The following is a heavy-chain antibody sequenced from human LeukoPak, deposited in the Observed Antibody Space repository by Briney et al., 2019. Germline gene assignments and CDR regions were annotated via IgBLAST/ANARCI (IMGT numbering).Heavy chain of an antibody. J-gene: IGHJ4*02. CDR3: ARSPPNDYVWGSYRSYYFDY. CDR1: GGSISSGGYY. Sequence: SQTLSLTCTVSGGSISSGGYYWSWIRQHPGKGLEWIGYIYCSGSTYYNPSLKSRVTISVDTSKNQFSLKLSSVTAADTAVYYCARSPPNDYVWGSYRSYYFDYWGQGTLVTVSS. V-gene: IGHV4-31*03. D-gene: IGHD3-16*02. CDR2: IYCSGST.